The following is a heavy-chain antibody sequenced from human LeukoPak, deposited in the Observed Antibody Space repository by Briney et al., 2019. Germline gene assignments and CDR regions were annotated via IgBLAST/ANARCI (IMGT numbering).Heavy chain of an antibody. CDR1: GFTFRNYW. CDR3: ARHPNSNWDY. D-gene: IGHD6-13*01. V-gene: IGHV3-7*03. Sequence: AGGSLRLSCAASGFTFRNYWMSWVRQVPGKGLEWVVNINEGGNEKNYVDPVKGRFTASRDNAQNSLYLQMNSLRVEDTAVYYCARHPNSNWDYWGQGTLVTVSS. J-gene: IGHJ4*02. CDR2: INEGGNEK.